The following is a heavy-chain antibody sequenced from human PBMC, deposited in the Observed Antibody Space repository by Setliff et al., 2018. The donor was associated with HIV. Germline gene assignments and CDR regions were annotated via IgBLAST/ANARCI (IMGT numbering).Heavy chain of an antibody. D-gene: IGHD4-17*01. V-gene: IGHV3-23*01. CDR3: AKDPNTVTTRG. Sequence: GGSLRLSCAASGFTFSTYAMSWVRRAPGKGLEWVSAISGSGGTTYYADSVKGRFTFSRDNSKNTLYLQMNSLRAEDTAVYYCAKDPNTVTTRGWGQGTLVTVSS. J-gene: IGHJ4*02. CDR2: ISGSGGTT. CDR1: GFTFSTYA.